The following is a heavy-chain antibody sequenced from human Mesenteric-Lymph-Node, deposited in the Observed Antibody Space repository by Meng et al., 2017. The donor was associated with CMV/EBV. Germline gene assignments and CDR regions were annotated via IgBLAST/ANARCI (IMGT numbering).Heavy chain of an antibody. D-gene: IGHD3-3*01. CDR1: GFTFSNSW. J-gene: IGHJ6*02. V-gene: IGHV3-7*01. CDR3: ARDRIGTIFGGKDV. Sequence: GESLKISCAASGFTFSNSWMTWVRQAPGKGLEWVANIKQDGSIKYYMDSVKGRFTISRDNAKNSLYLQMNSLRAEDTAVYYCARDRIGTIFGGKDVWGQGTTVTVSS. CDR2: IKQDGSIK.